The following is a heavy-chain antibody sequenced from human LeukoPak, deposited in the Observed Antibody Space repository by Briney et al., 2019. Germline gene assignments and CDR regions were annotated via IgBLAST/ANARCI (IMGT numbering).Heavy chain of an antibody. CDR2: IYHSGST. Sequence: SQTLSLTCAVSGGSISSGGYSWSWIRQPPGKGLEWIGYIYHSGSTYYNPSLKSRVTISVDRSKNQFSLKLSSVTAADTAVYYCARGFGCGGDCYEAFDYWGQGTLVTVSS. V-gene: IGHV4-30-2*01. J-gene: IGHJ4*02. CDR3: ARGFGCGGDCYEAFDY. CDR1: GGSISSGGYS. D-gene: IGHD2-21*02.